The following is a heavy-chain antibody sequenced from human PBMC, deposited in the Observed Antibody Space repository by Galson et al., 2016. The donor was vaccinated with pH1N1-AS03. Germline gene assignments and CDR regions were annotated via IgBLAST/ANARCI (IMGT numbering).Heavy chain of an antibody. V-gene: IGHV1-69*13. D-gene: IGHD3-3*01. Sequence: SVKVSCKASGGSFSTYAITGVRQAPGQGLEWMGGIIPVFDTPNYAQKFQGRVTITADESRNTAYMELSSLRSADTAVYYCAREATIFGVAGLHMDVWGQGTTVTVSS. J-gene: IGHJ6*02. CDR3: AREATIFGVAGLHMDV. CDR1: GGSFSTYA. CDR2: IIPVFDTP.